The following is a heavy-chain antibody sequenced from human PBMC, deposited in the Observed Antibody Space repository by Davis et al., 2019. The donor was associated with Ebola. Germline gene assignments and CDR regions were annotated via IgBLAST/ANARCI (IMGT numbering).Heavy chain of an antibody. D-gene: IGHD2-21*02. J-gene: IGHJ4*02. CDR1: EFTFSSYT. CDR3: ARDSDDYCFDY. Sequence: GESLKISCAASEFTFSSYTMGWVRQAPGKGLEWVAVISDDGSNKYYADSVKGRFTISRDNSKNTLYLQMNSLRPEDTAVYYCARDSDDYCFDYWGQGTLVTVSS. CDR2: ISDDGSNK. V-gene: IGHV3-30*03.